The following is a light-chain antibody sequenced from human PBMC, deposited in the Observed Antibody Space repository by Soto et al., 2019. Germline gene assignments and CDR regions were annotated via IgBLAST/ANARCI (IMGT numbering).Light chain of an antibody. V-gene: IGKV1-5*03. CDR3: QQLNSYPPWT. J-gene: IGKJ1*01. CDR1: DSISRW. CDR2: KAS. Sequence: DIQMTQSPSTLSASVGGRVSITCRASDSISRWLAWYQQKPGKPPNLLIYKASTLGSGVPSRFSGTGSGTEFTLTISSLQPDDFATYYCQQLNSYPPWTFGQGTKVDIK.